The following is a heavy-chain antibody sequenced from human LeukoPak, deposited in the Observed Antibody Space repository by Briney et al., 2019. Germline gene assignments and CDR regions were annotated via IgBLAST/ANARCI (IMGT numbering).Heavy chain of an antibody. CDR2: IYSGGST. V-gene: IGHV3-66*01. Sequence: GGSLRLSCAASGFTVSNDYMSWVRQAPGKGLEWVSVIYSGGSTYYADSVMSRFTISRDNSRNTLHLQMNSLRVEDTAVYYCARAPSNAGGWGQGTLVTVSS. J-gene: IGHJ4*02. CDR3: ARAPSNAGG. D-gene: IGHD2-2*01. CDR1: GFTVSNDY.